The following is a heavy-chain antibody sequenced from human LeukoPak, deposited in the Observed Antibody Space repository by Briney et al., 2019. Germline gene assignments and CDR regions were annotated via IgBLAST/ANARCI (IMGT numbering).Heavy chain of an antibody. CDR1: GFSLSTTGLG. CDR3: AHRHRSGWLFDY. Sequence: SGPTLVNHTQTLTLTCTFSGFSLSTTGLGVGWLRQPPGKALEWLAPIYWDDDKRYSPSLKSRLTITKDTSKNRVVLTMTNMDPVDTATYYCAHRHRSGWLFDYWGQGTLVTVSS. J-gene: IGHJ4*02. D-gene: IGHD6-19*01. V-gene: IGHV2-5*02. CDR2: IYWDDDK.